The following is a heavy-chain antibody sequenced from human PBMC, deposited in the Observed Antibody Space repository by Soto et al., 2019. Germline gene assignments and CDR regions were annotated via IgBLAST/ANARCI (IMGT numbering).Heavy chain of an antibody. D-gene: IGHD4-17*01. J-gene: IGHJ6*02. CDR1: GGTFSSYA. Sequence: QVQLVQSGAEVKKPGSSVKVSCKASGGTFSSYAISWVRQAPGQGLEWMGGIIPIFGTANYAQKFQGRVTITADESPSTAYMELSSLRAEDTAVYYCARSGDETRTLNAYGDYGAPYYSSGMDVWGQGTTVTVSS. CDR3: ARSGDETRTLNAYGDYGAPYYSSGMDV. CDR2: IIPIFGTA. V-gene: IGHV1-69*01.